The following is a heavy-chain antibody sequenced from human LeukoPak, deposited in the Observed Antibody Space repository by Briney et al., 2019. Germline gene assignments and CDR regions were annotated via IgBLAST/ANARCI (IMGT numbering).Heavy chain of an antibody. CDR2: ISAYNGNT. Sequence: PGASVKVSCKASGYTFTSYGISCVREAPGQGLEWMGWISAYNGNTNYAQKLQGRVTMTTDTSTSTAYMELRRLRSDDTAVYYCARDFEYYDFWSGYSHWGQGTLVTVSS. CDR3: ARDFEYYDFWSGYSH. V-gene: IGHV1-18*01. CDR1: GYTFTSYG. D-gene: IGHD3-3*01. J-gene: IGHJ4*02.